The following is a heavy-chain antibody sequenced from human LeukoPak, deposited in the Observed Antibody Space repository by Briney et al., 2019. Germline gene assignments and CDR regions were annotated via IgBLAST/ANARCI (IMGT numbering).Heavy chain of an antibody. Sequence: GGSLRLSCAASGFTFSDYYMSWIRQAPGKGLEWVSYISSSGSTIYYAESVKGRFTISRDNAKNSPYMQMNSLRAEDTAVYYCARTYSSSWDPNWFDPWGQGTLVTVSS. V-gene: IGHV3-11*01. CDR3: ARTYSSSWDPNWFDP. J-gene: IGHJ5*02. D-gene: IGHD6-13*01. CDR2: ISSSGSTI. CDR1: GFTFSDYY.